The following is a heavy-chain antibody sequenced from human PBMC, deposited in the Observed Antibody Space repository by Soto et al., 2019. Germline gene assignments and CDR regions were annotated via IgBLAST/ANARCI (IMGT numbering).Heavy chain of an antibody. V-gene: IGHV3-66*01. CDR1: GFTVSTNY. Sequence: EVQLVESGGGLVQPGGSLRLSCAASGFTVSTNYMGWVRQAPGKGLECVSVIYSGGSTLSADAVEGRFTLYRDDYKNTVWLQMNSLKVEDTAVYDCVARVVVLPARPYAFDIWGPGTMVTVSS. CDR2: IYSGGST. D-gene: IGHD2-2*01. CDR3: VARVVVLPARPYAFDI. J-gene: IGHJ3*02.